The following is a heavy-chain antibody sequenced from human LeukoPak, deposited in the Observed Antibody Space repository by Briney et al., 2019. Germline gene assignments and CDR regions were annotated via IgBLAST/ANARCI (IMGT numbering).Heavy chain of an antibody. CDR1: GGSISSHY. D-gene: IGHD3-22*01. V-gene: IGHV4-59*11. CDR3: ASFNYYDSSGYPY. Sequence: SETLSLTCTVSGGSISSHYWSWIRQPPGKGPEWIGYIYYSGSTNYNPSLKSRVTISVDTSKNQFSLKLSSVTAADTAVYYCASFNYYDSSGYPYWGQGTLVTVSS. J-gene: IGHJ4*02. CDR2: IYYSGST.